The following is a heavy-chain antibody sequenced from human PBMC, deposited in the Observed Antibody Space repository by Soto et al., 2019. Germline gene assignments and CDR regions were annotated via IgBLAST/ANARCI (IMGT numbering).Heavy chain of an antibody. CDR1: GYTFTSYA. V-gene: IGHV1-3*01. D-gene: IGHD6-19*01. CDR2: INAVNGNT. CDR3: ARVSGWYYFDC. J-gene: IGHJ4*02. Sequence: GASVKVSCKASGYTFTSYAMHWVRQAPGQRLEWMGWINAVNGNTKYSQKFQGRVTIIWDTSASTVYMELSSLRSEDTAVYYCARVSGWYYFDCWGQGTLVTVSS.